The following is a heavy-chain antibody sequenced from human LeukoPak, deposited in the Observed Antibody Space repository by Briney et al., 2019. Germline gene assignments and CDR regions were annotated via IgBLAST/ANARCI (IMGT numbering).Heavy chain of an antibody. CDR3: AGGRNDDNSGAFDI. D-gene: IGHD3-10*01. CDR1: GGSLSHYY. V-gene: IGHV4-59*01. CDR2: FYFSGNT. Sequence: PSETLSLTCTVSGGSLSHYYWSWIRQPPGKGLEWIGYFYFSGNTDYNPSLKSRVTISVDTSTNQFSLQLSSVTAADTAVYYCAGGRNDDNSGAFDIWGQGTMVTVSS. J-gene: IGHJ3*02.